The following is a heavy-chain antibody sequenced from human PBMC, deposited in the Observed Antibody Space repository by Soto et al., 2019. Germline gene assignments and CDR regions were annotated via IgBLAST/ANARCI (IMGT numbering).Heavy chain of an antibody. CDR2: ISGSGGST. CDR1: GFTFSSYA. V-gene: IGHV3-23*01. Sequence: GSLRLSCAASGFTFSSYAMSWVRQAPGKGLEWVSAISGSGGSTYYADSVKGRFTISRDNSKNTLYLQMNSLRADDTAVYYCAKDRAASYYFDYWGQGTLVTVSS. CDR3: AKDRAASYYFDY. D-gene: IGHD2-15*01. J-gene: IGHJ4*02.